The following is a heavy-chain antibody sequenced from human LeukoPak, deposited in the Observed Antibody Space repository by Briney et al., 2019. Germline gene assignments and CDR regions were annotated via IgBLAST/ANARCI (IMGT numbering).Heavy chain of an antibody. CDR1: GFTFDDYA. D-gene: IGHD6-19*01. Sequence: GRSLRLSCAASGFTFDDYAMHWVRQAPGKGLEWVSGISWNSGSIGYADSVKGRFTISRDNAKNSLYLQMNSLRAEDTAIYYCARDHGWLAPWGQGTLVTVSS. J-gene: IGHJ5*02. CDR3: ARDHGWLAP. CDR2: ISWNSGSI. V-gene: IGHV3-9*01.